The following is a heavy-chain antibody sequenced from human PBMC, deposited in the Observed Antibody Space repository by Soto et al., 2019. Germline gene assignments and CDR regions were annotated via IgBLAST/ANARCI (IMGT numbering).Heavy chain of an antibody. D-gene: IGHD4-17*01. Sequence: SETLSLTCTVSGGSISSYYWSWIRQPAGKGLEWSGRIYTSGSTNYNPSFKSRITMSVETSKNQFSLKLSSGTAADTAVYYCARGRGYGDYFDYWGQGTLVTVSS. J-gene: IGHJ4*02. CDR3: ARGRGYGDYFDY. CDR2: IYTSGST. V-gene: IGHV4-4*07. CDR1: GGSISSYY.